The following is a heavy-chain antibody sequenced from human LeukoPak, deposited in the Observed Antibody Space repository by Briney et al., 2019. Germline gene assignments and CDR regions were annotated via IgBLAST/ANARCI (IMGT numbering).Heavy chain of an antibody. CDR2: IRGNGET. CDR3: AKASWVSSTDAVR. CDR1: GL. V-gene: IGHV3-23*01. J-gene: IGHJ4*02. D-gene: IGHD3-16*01. Sequence: PGGSLRLSCAASGLSWVRQGPASGLEWVSSIRGNGETFYADSVKGRFTLSSDSSRNTVYFQLNNLRVEDTAKYYCAKASWVSSTDAVRWGQGTLVTVSS.